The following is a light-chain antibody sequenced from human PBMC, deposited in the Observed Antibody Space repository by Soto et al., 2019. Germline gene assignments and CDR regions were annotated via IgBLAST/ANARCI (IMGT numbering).Light chain of an antibody. V-gene: IGLV4-69*01. J-gene: IGLJ2*01. CDR3: QTWGSGIVV. Sequence: QSVLTQSPSASASLGASVKLTCTLSSGHSNYAIAWHQQQSEKGPRYLMKLNSDGSHSKGDGILDRFSGSSSGAERYLTISSLQSEDEADYYCQTWGSGIVVFGGGTKVTVL. CDR1: SGHSNYA. CDR2: LNSDGSH.